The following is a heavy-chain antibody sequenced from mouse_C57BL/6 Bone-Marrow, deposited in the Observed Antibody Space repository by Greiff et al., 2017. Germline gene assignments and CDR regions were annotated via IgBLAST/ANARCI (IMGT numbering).Heavy chain of an antibody. CDR2: IFPGSCST. J-gene: IGHJ1*03. V-gene: IGHV1-9*01. CDR3: ARGLANPYWYFDV. CDR1: GYTFTGYW. Sequence: QVQLQQSGAELMKPGASVKLSCKATGYTFTGYWIEWVKQRPGHGLEWIGEIFPGSCSTNYNEKFKGKATLTADTSSNTAYMQLSSLTTEDSAIYYCARGLANPYWYFDVWGTGTTVTVSS. D-gene: IGHD5-5*01.